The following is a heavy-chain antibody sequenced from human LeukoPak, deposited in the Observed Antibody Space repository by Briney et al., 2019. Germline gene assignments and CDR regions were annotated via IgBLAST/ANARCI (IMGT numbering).Heavy chain of an antibody. Sequence: SETLSLTCTVSGGSISSYYWSWIRQPPGKGLEWIGYIYYSGSTNYNPSLKSRVTISVDTSKNQFSLKLSSVTAADMAVYYCARYYDFWSGYYNWFDPWGQRTLVTVSS. D-gene: IGHD3-3*01. CDR1: GGSISSYY. J-gene: IGHJ5*02. CDR2: IYYSGST. CDR3: ARYYDFWSGYYNWFDP. V-gene: IGHV4-59*01.